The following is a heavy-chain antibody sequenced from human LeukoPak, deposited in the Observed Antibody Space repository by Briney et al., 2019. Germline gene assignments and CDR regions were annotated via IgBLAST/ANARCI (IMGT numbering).Heavy chain of an antibody. Sequence: SETLSLTCAVYGGSFSGYYWSWIRQPPGKGLEWIGEINHSGSTNYNPSLKSRVTISVDTSKNQFSLKLRSVTAADTAVYYCAMGIGELDGNFDFDYWGQGTLVTVSS. CDR2: INHSGST. J-gene: IGHJ4*02. V-gene: IGHV4-34*01. CDR3: AMGIGELDGNFDFDY. D-gene: IGHD1-26*01. CDR1: GGSFSGYY.